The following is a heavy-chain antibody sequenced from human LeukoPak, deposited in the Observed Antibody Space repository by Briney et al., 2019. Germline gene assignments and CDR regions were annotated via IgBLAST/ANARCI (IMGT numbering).Heavy chain of an antibody. CDR1: GFTFSSYG. CDR2: ISYDGSNK. D-gene: IGHD1-26*01. Sequence: AGGSLRLSCAASGFTFSSYGMHWVRQAPGKGLEWVAVISYDGSNKYYADSVKGRFTISRDNSKNTLYLQMNSLRAEDTAVYYCAKGKGELFDYWGQGTLVTVSS. J-gene: IGHJ4*02. V-gene: IGHV3-30*18. CDR3: AKGKGELFDY.